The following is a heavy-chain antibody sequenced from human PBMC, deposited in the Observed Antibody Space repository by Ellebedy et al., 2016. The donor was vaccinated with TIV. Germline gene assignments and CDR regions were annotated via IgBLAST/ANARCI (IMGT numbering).Heavy chain of an antibody. CDR2: IWYDGSNK. Sequence: GGSLRLXCAASGFTFSSYGMHWVRQAPGKGLEWVAVIWYDGSNKYYADSVKGRFTISRDNSKNTLYLQMNSLRAEDTAVYYCARDCSSTSCYGEYWGQGTLVTVSS. J-gene: IGHJ4*02. V-gene: IGHV3-33*01. D-gene: IGHD2-2*01. CDR1: GFTFSSYG. CDR3: ARDCSSTSCYGEY.